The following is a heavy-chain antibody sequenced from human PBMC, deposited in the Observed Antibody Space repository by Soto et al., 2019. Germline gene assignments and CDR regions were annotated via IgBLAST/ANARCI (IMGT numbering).Heavy chain of an antibody. V-gene: IGHV1-69*13. J-gene: IGHJ6*02. CDR2: IIPIFGTA. CDR3: AREGYSYGYLYYYGMDV. Sequence: ASVKVSCKASGGTFSSYAISWVRQAPGQGLEWMGGIIPIFGTANYAQKFQGRVTITADESTSTAYMELSSLRSEDTAVYYCAREGYSYGYLYYYGMDVWGQGTTVTVSS. CDR1: GGTFSSYA. D-gene: IGHD5-18*01.